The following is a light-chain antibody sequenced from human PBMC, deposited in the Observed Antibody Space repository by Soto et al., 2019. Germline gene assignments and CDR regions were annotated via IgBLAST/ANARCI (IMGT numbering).Light chain of an antibody. CDR1: QSVSSY. Sequence: EVVLTQSPATLSLSPGERATLSCRASQSVSSYLAWYQQKPGQAPRLLIYDASKRPPGIPARFSGSGSGTDFTLTISSLEPEDFAGDYCQQRSNWPPITFGQGTRLEIK. J-gene: IGKJ5*01. CDR3: QQRSNWPPIT. V-gene: IGKV3-11*01. CDR2: DAS.